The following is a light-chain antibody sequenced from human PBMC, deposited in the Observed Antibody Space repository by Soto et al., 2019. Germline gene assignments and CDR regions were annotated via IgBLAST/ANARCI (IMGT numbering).Light chain of an antibody. V-gene: IGLV2-14*01. J-gene: IGLJ2*01. Sequence: QSALTQPPSVSGSPGQSITISCTGTSSDVGGYNYVSWYQQHPGKAPKLMIYDVSNRPSGVSNRFSGSKSGNTASLTISGLQAEDEAESYCSCSTCGSTYRVVFGGGTKLTVL. CDR2: DVS. CDR1: SSDVGGYNY. CDR3: SCSTCGSTYRVV.